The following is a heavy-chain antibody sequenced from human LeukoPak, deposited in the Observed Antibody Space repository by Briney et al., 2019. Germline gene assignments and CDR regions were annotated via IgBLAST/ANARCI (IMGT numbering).Heavy chain of an antibody. J-gene: IGHJ4*02. D-gene: IGHD2-15*01. V-gene: IGHV4-4*07. CDR1: GASIDSHY. CDR3: ARALNPLPGTYYFDY. Sequence: SETLSLTCTVSGASIDSHYWSWIRQPAGKGLEWIGRIYISGSTNYNSSLQSRVTMSVDTSKNQFSLKLTSVTAADTAVYYCARALNPLPGTYYFDYWGQGTLVTVSS. CDR2: IYISGST.